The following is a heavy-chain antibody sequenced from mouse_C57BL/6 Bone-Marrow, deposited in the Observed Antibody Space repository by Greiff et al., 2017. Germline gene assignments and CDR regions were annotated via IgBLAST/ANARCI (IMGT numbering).Heavy chain of an antibody. V-gene: IGHV1-4*01. J-gene: IGHJ2*01. CDR3: ARGRLRRVFDY. Sequence: VQLQQSGAELARPGASVKMSCKASGYTFTSYTMHWVKQRPGQGLEWIGYINPSSGYTKYNQKFKDKATLTADKSSSTAYMQLISLTSEDSAVYDCARGRLRRVFDYWGQGTTLTVSS. CDR2: INPSSGYT. D-gene: IGHD2-4*01. CDR1: GYTFTSYT.